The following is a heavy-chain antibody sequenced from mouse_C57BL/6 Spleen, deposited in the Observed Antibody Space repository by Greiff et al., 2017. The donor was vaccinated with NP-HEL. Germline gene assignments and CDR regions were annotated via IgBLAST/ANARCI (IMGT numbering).Heavy chain of an antibody. D-gene: IGHD1-1*01. CDR2: IYPGDGDT. V-gene: IGHV1-82*01. Sequence: QVQLKESGPELVKPGASVKLSCKASGYAFSSSWMTWVKQRPGKGLEWVGRIYPGDGDTNYTGKFKGKATLTSAKSSSTAYMLLSSLTSEYSAVYLCAKDYDGSSYWYFEVWGTATTVTVSS. CDR1: GYAFSSSW. J-gene: IGHJ1*03. CDR3: AKDYDGSSYWYFEV.